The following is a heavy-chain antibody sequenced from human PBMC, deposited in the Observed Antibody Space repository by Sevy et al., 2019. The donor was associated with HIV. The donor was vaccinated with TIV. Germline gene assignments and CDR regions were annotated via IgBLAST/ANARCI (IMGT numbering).Heavy chain of an antibody. V-gene: IGHV3-30*04. J-gene: IGHJ4*02. CDR2: ISYDGSFT. Sequence: GGSLRLSCAASGFIFSDYTLHWVRQAPGTGLEWVAVISYDGSFTYYADSVEGRFTISRDNSKNTLFLQMNSLRDEDTAVYYWAGSQSSSWYYFDYWGQGTLVTVSS. CDR3: AGSQSSSWYYFDY. D-gene: IGHD6-13*01. CDR1: GFIFSDYT.